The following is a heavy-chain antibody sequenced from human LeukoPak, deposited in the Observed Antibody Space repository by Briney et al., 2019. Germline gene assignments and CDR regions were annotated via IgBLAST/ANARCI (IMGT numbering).Heavy chain of an antibody. V-gene: IGHV2-5*01. D-gene: IGHD5-24*01. CDR1: GFCLNTRGVG. CDR2: VYWIDDI. Sequence: VPTLVKPPQTLTLTCTVAGFCLNTRGVGVGWIRQPRGKALVGLVLVYWIDDIRYSPSLKSMLNLTKDTSNSQVVLTLTNMDPVDTATYYCAQAGDGYNSDAFDIWGQETMVTVSS. J-gene: IGHJ3*02. CDR3: AQAGDGYNSDAFDI.